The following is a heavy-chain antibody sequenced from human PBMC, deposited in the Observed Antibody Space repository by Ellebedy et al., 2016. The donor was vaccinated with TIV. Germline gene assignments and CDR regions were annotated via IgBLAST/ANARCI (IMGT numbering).Heavy chain of an antibody. Sequence: ASVKVSXKASGYTFTNYYIHWLRQAPGQGLEWMGIIVPSGGSTNFAPKFQDRVTMTRDTSTSTVYMELSSLRSEDTAVYYCARESLDGMVPRGDFDYWGQGTPVTVSS. CDR3: ARESLDGMVPRGDFDY. D-gene: IGHD3-10*01. V-gene: IGHV1-46*01. CDR1: GYTFTNYY. J-gene: IGHJ4*02. CDR2: IVPSGGST.